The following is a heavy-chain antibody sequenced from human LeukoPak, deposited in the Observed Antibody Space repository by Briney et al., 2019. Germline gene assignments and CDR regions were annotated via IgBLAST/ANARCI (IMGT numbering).Heavy chain of an antibody. CDR2: ISSSSSTI. V-gene: IGHV3-48*04. D-gene: IGHD3-22*01. J-gene: IGHJ4*02. CDR1: GFTFSSYS. Sequence: PGGSLRLPCAASGFTFSSYSMNWVRQAPGKGLEWVSYISSSSSTIYYADSAKGRFTISRDNAKNSLYLQMNSLRAEDTALYYCAKDLGYYDSSGPFDYWGQGTLVTVSS. CDR3: AKDLGYYDSSGPFDY.